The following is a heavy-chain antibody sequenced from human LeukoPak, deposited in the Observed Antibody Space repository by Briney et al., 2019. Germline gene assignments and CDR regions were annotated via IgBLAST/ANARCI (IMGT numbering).Heavy chain of an antibody. D-gene: IGHD5-18*01. J-gene: IGHJ4*02. Sequence: ASVKVSCNASAYTFTGCYMHWVRQAPGPGLEWVGWINLNSGGTKYAQEFQGRVTMTRDTSISTAYMELNRLRSDDTAVYYCAAGTAMADFDYWGQGTLVTVSS. CDR1: AYTFTGCY. CDR3: AAGTAMADFDY. V-gene: IGHV1-2*02. CDR2: INLNSGGT.